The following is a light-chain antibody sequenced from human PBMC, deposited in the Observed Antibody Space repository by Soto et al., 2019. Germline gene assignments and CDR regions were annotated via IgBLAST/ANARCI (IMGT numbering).Light chain of an antibody. Sequence: QSALTQPASVSGSPGQSITISCTGTSSDVGESNFVSWYQQHPGKAPKLIIYDVSYRPSGVSNRFSGSKSGNTASLTISGLQAGDEADYYCSSYPTTSTVIFGGGTKLTVL. CDR2: DVS. J-gene: IGLJ2*01. CDR3: SSYPTTSTVI. V-gene: IGLV2-14*03. CDR1: SSDVGESNF.